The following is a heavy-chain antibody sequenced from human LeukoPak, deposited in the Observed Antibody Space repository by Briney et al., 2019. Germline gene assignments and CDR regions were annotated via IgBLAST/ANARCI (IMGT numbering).Heavy chain of an antibody. D-gene: IGHD3-22*01. CDR1: GFTFSSYA. Sequence: PGGSLRLSCAASGFTFSSYAMSWVRQAPGKGQEWVSAISGSGGSTYYADSVEGRFTISRDNSKNTLYLQMNSLRAEDTAVYYCAKDSPPRRPFFVVVVDFFDYWGQGTLVTVSS. J-gene: IGHJ4*02. CDR2: ISGSGGST. CDR3: AKDSPPRRPFFVVVVDFFDY. V-gene: IGHV3-23*01.